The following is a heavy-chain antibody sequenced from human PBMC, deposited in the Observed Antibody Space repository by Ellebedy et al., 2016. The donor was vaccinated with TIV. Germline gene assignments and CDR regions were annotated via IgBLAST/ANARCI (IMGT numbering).Heavy chain of an antibody. D-gene: IGHD3-22*01. CDR1: GYSFTSYW. J-gene: IGHJ5*02. Sequence: GESLKISXKGSGYSFTSYWIGWVRQMPGKGLEWMGIIYPGDSDTRYSPSFQGQVTISADKSISTAYLQWSSLKASDTAMYYCARVVDSSGPDGGRYNWFDPWGQGTLVTVSS. V-gene: IGHV5-51*01. CDR2: IYPGDSDT. CDR3: ARVVDSSGPDGGRYNWFDP.